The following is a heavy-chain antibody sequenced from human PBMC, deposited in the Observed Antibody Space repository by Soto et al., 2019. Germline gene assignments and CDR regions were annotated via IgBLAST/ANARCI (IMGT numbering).Heavy chain of an antibody. CDR1: GFSLSSTRVA. CDR3: AHSVVAGLGYYFDY. V-gene: IGHV2-5*02. D-gene: IGHD6-19*01. CDR2: IYWDDDK. J-gene: IGHJ4*02. Sequence: QITLKESGPTLVKPTQTLTLTCTFSGFSLSSTRVAVGWIRQPPGKALEWLALIYWDDDKRYSPFLKSRLTIXXXTXQNQVVLTMTHMDPVDTATYYCAHSVVAGLGYYFDYWGQGTLVTVSS.